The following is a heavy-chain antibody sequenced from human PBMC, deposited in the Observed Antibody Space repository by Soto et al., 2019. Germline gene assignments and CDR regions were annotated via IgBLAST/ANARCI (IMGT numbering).Heavy chain of an antibody. CDR1: GFTFSSYA. D-gene: IGHD3-22*01. V-gene: IGHV3-30-3*01. Sequence: GGSLRLSCAASGFTFSSYAMHWVRQAPGKGLEWVAVISYDGSNKYYADSVKGRFTISRDNSKNTLYLQMNSLRAEDTAVYYCARDPITGYYYDSSGYYGYWGQGTLVTVSS. J-gene: IGHJ4*02. CDR2: ISYDGSNK. CDR3: ARDPITGYYYDSSGYYGY.